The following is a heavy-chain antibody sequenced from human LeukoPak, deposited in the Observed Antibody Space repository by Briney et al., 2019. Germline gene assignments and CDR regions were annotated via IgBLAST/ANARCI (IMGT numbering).Heavy chain of an antibody. CDR1: GFTFSSYA. CDR2: ISGSGGST. CDR3: ANTLGYFDWLYNYYYYYGMDV. Sequence: GGSLRLSCAASGFTFSSYAMSWVRQAPGKGLEWVSAISGSGGSTYYADSVKGRFTISRDNSKNTLYLQMNSLRAEDTAVYYCANTLGYFDWLYNYYYYYGMDVWGQGTTVTVSS. V-gene: IGHV3-23*01. J-gene: IGHJ6*02. D-gene: IGHD3-9*01.